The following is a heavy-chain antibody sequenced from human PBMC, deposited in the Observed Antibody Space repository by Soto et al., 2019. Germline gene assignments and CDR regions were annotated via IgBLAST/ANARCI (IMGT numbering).Heavy chain of an antibody. CDR2: INAGNGNT. CDR1: GYTFTSYA. V-gene: IGHV1-3*01. D-gene: IGHD2-2*01. Sequence: QVQLVQSGAEVKKPGASVKVSCKASGYTFTSYAMHWVRQAPGQRLEWMGWINAGNGNTKYSQKFQGRVTITRDTSASTAYMELSSPRSEDTAVYYCAMAVRGCSSTSCPFDYWGQGTLVTVSS. J-gene: IGHJ4*02. CDR3: AMAVRGCSSTSCPFDY.